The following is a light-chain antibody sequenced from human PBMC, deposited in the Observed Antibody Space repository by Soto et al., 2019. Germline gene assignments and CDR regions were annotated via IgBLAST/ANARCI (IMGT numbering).Light chain of an antibody. CDR1: SSDVGGYNY. CDR2: EVT. CDR3: SSYTTTDPYV. Sequence: QSVLTQPPSASGSPGQSVTISCTGTSSDVGGYNYVSWYQQHPGKAPKLMIYEVTKRPSGVPDRFSGSKSGTTASLTISALQAEDEADYYCSSYTTTDPYVFGTGTKVTVL. J-gene: IGLJ1*01. V-gene: IGLV2-8*01.